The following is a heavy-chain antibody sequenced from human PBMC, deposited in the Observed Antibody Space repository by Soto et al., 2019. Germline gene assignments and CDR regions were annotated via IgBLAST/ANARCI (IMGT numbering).Heavy chain of an antibody. CDR2: INAGNSDT. Sequence: ASVKVSCKASGYTFTSYAMHWVRQAPGQRLEWMGWINAGNSDTKYSQKFQGRVTITSDTSASTAYMELSSLRSEDTAVYYCARDYYGSEKGMDVWGQGTTVTVSS. CDR1: GYTFTSYA. CDR3: ARDYYGSEKGMDV. D-gene: IGHD3-10*01. V-gene: IGHV1-3*01. J-gene: IGHJ6*02.